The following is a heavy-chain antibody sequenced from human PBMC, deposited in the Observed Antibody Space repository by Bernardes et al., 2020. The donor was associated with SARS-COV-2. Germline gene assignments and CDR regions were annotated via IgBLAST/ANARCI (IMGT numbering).Heavy chain of an antibody. V-gene: IGHV3-64D*06. CDR1: GLTIRSYA. CDR2: ISSNGGST. Sequence: GGSLRLSCSASGLTIRSYAMHWVRQAPGKGLEYVSSISSNGGSTDYADSVKGRFTISRDNSKNTLYLQMSSLRVEDTAVYYCVKVSSDCGGDCYDYWGQGTLVTVSS. J-gene: IGHJ4*02. D-gene: IGHD2-21*01. CDR3: VKVSSDCGGDCYDY.